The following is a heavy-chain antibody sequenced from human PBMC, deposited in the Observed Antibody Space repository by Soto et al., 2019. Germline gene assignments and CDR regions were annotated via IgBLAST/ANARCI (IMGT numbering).Heavy chain of an antibody. D-gene: IGHD1-1*01. CDR1: GGSISSDY. CDR2: IHYSGTT. Sequence: QVQLQESGPGLVKPSETLSLTCTVSGGSISSDYWMWIRQPPGKGLEWIGFIHYSGTTNYNTSLKSRATISIAASRNQFSLKLNSVTAADTAVYYCARWNIRRFDYWGQGTLVTVSS. CDR3: ARWNIRRFDY. V-gene: IGHV4-59*08. J-gene: IGHJ4*02.